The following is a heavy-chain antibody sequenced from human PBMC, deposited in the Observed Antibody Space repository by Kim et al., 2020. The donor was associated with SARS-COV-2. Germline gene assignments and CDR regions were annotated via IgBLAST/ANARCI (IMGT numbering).Heavy chain of an antibody. CDR3: ATWFGEFDRGFFDY. J-gene: IGHJ4*02. CDR2: IYYSGST. CDR1: GGSVSSGSYY. V-gene: IGHV4-61*01. D-gene: IGHD3-10*01. Sequence: SETLSLTCTVSGGSVSSGSYYWSWIRQPPGKGLEWIGYIYYSGSTNYNPSLKSRVTISVDTSKNQFSLKLSSVTAADTAVYYCATWFGEFDRGFFDYWGQGTLVTVSS.